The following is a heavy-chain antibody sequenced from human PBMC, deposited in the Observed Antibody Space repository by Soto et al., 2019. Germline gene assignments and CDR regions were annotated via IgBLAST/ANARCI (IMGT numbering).Heavy chain of an antibody. Sequence: SETLSLTCAVSGGSISSGGYSWSWIRQPPGKGLEWIGYIYHSGSTYYNPSLKSRVTISVDRSKNQFSLKLSSVTAADTAVYYCAHPRGFGVFDAYDIWGQGTVVTVSS. D-gene: IGHD3-10*01. V-gene: IGHV4-30-2*01. J-gene: IGHJ3*02. CDR2: IYHSGST. CDR1: GGSISSGGYS. CDR3: AHPRGFGVFDAYDI.